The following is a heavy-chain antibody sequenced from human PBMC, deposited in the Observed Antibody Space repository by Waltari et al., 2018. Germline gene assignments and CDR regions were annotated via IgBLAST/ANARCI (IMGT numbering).Heavy chain of an antibody. D-gene: IGHD3-10*01. CDR3: ARDLFRGRAFDI. Sequence: EVQLVESGGGLVKPGGSLRLSCAASGFTFSSYSMNWVRQAPGKGLEWVSSISSSSSYIYYADSVKGRFTISRDNAKTSLYLQMNSLRAEDTAVYYCARDLFRGRAFDIWGQGTMVTVSS. CDR2: ISSSSSYI. J-gene: IGHJ3*02. CDR1: GFTFSSYS. V-gene: IGHV3-21*01.